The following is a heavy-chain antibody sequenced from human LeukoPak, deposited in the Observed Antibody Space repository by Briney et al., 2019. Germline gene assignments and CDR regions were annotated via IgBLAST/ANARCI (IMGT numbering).Heavy chain of an antibody. CDR1: GFTFSSYE. CDR2: ISTSGSTF. CDR3: ARALAYYYESSGHFDY. V-gene: IGHV3-48*03. D-gene: IGHD3-22*01. J-gene: IGHJ4*02. Sequence: GGSLRLSCVASGFTFSSYEMHWVRQAPGKGLEWVSYISTSGSTFYYAASVKGRFTISRDNADNSLYLQLNSLRAEDTAVYYCARALAYYYESSGHFDYWGQGTLVTVSS.